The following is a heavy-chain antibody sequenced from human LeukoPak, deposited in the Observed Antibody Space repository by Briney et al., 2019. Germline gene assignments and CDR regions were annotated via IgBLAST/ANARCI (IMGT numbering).Heavy chain of an antibody. CDR3: ARDGLYSGSYDFDY. J-gene: IGHJ4*02. CDR2: ISSSSSTI. CDR1: GFTFSDYS. V-gene: IGHV3-48*04. D-gene: IGHD1-26*01. Sequence: PGGSLRLSCAASGFTFSDYSMNWVRQAPGKGLEWVSYISSSSSTIYYADSVKGRFTISRDNAKNSLYLQMNSLRAEDTAVYYCARDGLYSGSYDFDYWGQGTLVTVSS.